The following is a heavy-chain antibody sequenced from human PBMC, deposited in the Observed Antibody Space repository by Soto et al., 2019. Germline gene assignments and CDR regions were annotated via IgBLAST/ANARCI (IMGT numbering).Heavy chain of an antibody. CDR1: GFTFSSYS. J-gene: IGHJ3*02. CDR2: ISSSSSYI. D-gene: IGHD6-13*01. V-gene: IGHV3-21*01. CDR3: ARDIGIAAADGAFDI. Sequence: GGSLRLSCAASGFTFSSYSMNWVRQAPGKGLEWVSSISSSSSYIYYADSVKGRFTISRDNAKNSLYLQMNSLRAEDTAVYYCARDIGIAAADGAFDIWGQGTMVTVSS.